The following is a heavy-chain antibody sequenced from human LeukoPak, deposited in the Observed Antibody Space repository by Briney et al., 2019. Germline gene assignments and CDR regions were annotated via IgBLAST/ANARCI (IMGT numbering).Heavy chain of an antibody. Sequence: GGSLRLSCAASGFTFSSYAMSWVRQAPGKGLEWDSAISGSGGSTYYADSVKGRFTISRDNSKNTLYLQMNSLRAEDTAVYYCAISDSSGYYYVWGQGTLVTVSS. D-gene: IGHD3-22*01. CDR3: AISDSSGYYYV. CDR1: GFTFSSYA. J-gene: IGHJ4*02. CDR2: ISGSGGST. V-gene: IGHV3-23*01.